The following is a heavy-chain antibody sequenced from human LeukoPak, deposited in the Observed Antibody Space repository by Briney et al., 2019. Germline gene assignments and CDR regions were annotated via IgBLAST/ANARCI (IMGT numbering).Heavy chain of an antibody. Sequence: PSETLSLTCAVYRGSFSGYYWSWIRQPPGKGLEWIGEINHSGSTNYNPSLKSRVTISVDTSKNKVSLKLSSVTAADTAVYYCARGFGVNTYYYMDVWGKGTTVTVSS. CDR3: ARGFGVNTYYYMDV. V-gene: IGHV4-34*01. CDR1: RGSFSGYY. D-gene: IGHD3-16*01. J-gene: IGHJ6*03. CDR2: INHSGST.